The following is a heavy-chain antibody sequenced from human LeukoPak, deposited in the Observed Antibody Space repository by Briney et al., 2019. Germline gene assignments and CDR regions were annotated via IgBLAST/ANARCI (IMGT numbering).Heavy chain of an antibody. CDR2: INPNSGGT. Sequence: ASVKVSCKASGYTFTGYYMHWVRQAPGQGLEWMGWINPNSGGTNYAQKFQGRVTMTTDTSTSTAYMELRSLRSDDTAVYYCARDGVGGALWLGELSYAFDIWGQGTMVTVSS. V-gene: IGHV1-2*02. CDR3: ARDGVGGALWLGELSYAFDI. CDR1: GYTFTGYY. J-gene: IGHJ3*02. D-gene: IGHD3-10*01.